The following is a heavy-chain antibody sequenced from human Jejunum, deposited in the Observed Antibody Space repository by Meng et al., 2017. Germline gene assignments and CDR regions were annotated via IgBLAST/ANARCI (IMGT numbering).Heavy chain of an antibody. D-gene: IGHD5-18*01. CDR2: INHRGDT. V-gene: IGHV4-34*01. CDR3: ARGNYIYEFDH. Sequence: VQLQQWGEGLFKHAETLSLTCAVYGGSFSGNYCSWFRQPPGKGLEWIGEINHRGDTNYNPSLKSRVSMSGDTSESQFSLHLSSVTAADTAVYFCARGNYIYEFDHWGQGTLVTVAS. CDR1: GGSFSGNY. J-gene: IGHJ5*02.